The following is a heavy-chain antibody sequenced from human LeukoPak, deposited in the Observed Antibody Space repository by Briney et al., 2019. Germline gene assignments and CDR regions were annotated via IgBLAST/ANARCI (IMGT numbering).Heavy chain of an antibody. CDR3: ARHRPEGSYPLDS. CDR1: GGSISNYY. J-gene: IGHJ4*02. CDR2: IYSTGST. Sequence: KPSETLSLTCTVSGGSISNYYWSWLGQPPGKGLEWIGHIYSTGSTTYSPSLKSRVIMSADTSKNQFSLKVTSVTAADTAVYYCARHRPEGSYPLDSWGQGALVTVSS. V-gene: IGHV4-59*08.